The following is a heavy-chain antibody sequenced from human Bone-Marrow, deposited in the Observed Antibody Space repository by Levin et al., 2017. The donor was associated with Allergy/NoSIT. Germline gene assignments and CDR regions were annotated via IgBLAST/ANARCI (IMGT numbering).Heavy chain of an antibody. CDR1: GFKVSDYY. Sequence: AGGSLRLSCAASGFKVSDYYMSWVRQVPGKGLDWVAYISGDGDDTRYADKKYAAAVRGRFLISRDNALDTVYLQMNSLRVEDTAVYFCARDGGIEDVWGQGTLVTVSS. D-gene: IGHD3-3*01. V-gene: IGHV3-11*05. CDR3: ARDGGIEDV. J-gene: IGHJ4*02. CDR2: ISGDGDDTRYAD.